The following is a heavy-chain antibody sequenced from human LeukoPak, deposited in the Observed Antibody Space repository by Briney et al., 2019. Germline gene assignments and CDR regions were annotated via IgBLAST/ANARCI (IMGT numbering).Heavy chain of an antibody. CDR1: GYTFTSYR. J-gene: IGHJ4*02. D-gene: IGHD3-16*01. CDR2: ISAYNGNT. Sequence: ASVKVSCKASGYTFTSYRINWVRQDPGQGLEWMGWISAYNGNTNYAQKLQGRVTMTTDTSTRTAYMELRSLRSDDTAVYYCARELATFGGVIGYWGQGTLITVSS. CDR3: ARELATFGGVIGY. V-gene: IGHV1-18*01.